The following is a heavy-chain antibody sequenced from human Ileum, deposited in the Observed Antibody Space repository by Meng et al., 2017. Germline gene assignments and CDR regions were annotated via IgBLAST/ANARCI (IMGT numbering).Heavy chain of an antibody. CDR2: IHHSGST. CDR1: GGSISTSDW. CDR3: AREWSGSYRHFDY. D-gene: IGHD1-26*01. V-gene: IGHV4-4*02. Sequence: QVQLQGSGRGLLKPSGTLSLTCAVSGGSISTSDWWSWVRQPPGKGLEWIGEIHHSGSTNYNPSLKSRVTISVDKSKNQFSLKLNSVTAADTAVYYCAREWSGSYRHFDYWGQGTLVTASS. J-gene: IGHJ4*02.